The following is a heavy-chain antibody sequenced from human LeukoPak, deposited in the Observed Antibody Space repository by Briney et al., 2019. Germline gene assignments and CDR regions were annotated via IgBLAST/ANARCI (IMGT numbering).Heavy chain of an antibody. CDR1: GGSISSSSYY. D-gene: IGHD3-22*01. CDR2: IYTSGST. J-gene: IGHJ4*02. CDR3: ARAPYYYDSSGIPYYFDY. Sequence: NPSETLSLTCTVSGGSISSSSYYWSWIRRPAGKGLEWIGRIYTSGSTNYNPSLKSRVTMSVDTSKNQFSLKLSSVTAADTAVYYCARAPYYYDSSGIPYYFDYWGQGTLVTVSS. V-gene: IGHV4-61*02.